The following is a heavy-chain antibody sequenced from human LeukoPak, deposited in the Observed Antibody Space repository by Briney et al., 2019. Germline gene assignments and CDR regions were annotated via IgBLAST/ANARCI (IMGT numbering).Heavy chain of an antibody. J-gene: IGHJ4*02. CDR2: INPKSGDT. Sequence: ASVKVSCKASGYIFTGYYMHWVRQAPGQGLEWMGWINPKSGDTTYAQKFQGRLTMTRDTSISTAYMELSRLRSEDTAVYYCARAYYHDSSDYYFPLDYWGQGTLVTVSS. CDR3: ARAYYHDSSDYYFPLDY. CDR1: GYIFTGYY. V-gene: IGHV1-2*02. D-gene: IGHD3-22*01.